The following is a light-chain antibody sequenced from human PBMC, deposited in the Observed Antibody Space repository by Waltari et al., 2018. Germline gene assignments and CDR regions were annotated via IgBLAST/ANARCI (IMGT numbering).Light chain of an antibody. V-gene: IGLV3-21*02. CDR1: TISAQI. CDR2: DDS. CDR3: QVWNDSDHPGV. J-gene: IGLJ3*02. Sequence: SYALTQPPSVSVAPGQTATISCDGSTISAQIVHWYQQRPGQAPVVVVEDDSARPSGIPERCSGSTSGNTATLTISRVEAGDEADYYCQVWNDSDHPGVFGGGTRLTVL.